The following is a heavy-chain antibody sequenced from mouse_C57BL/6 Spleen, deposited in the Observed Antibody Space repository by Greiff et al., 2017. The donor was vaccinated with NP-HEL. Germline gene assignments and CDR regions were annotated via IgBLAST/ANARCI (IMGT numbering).Heavy chain of an antibody. CDR3: ASRRYYGSEYYLDY. V-gene: IGHV1-39*01. CDR1: GYSFTDYY. CDR2: INPNYGTT. Sequence: EVQRVESGPELVKPGASVKISCKASGYSFTDYYMNWVKQSNGQSLEWIGVINPNYGTTSYNQKFKGKATLTVDQSSSTAYMQRISLTSEDSAVYYCASRRYYGSEYYLDYWGQGTTLTVSS. D-gene: IGHD1-1*01. J-gene: IGHJ2*01.